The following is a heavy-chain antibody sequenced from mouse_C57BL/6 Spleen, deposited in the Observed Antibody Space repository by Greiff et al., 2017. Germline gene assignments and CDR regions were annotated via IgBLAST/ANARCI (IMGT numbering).Heavy chain of an antibody. CDR1: GFTFSSYA. Sequence: EVKLMESGGGLVKPGGSLKLSCAASGFTFSSYAMSWVRQTPEKRLEWVATISDGGSYTYYPDNVKGRFTISRDNAKNNLYLQMSHLKSEDTAMYYCARAPSYAMDYWGQGTSVTVSS. CDR3: ARAPSYAMDY. CDR2: ISDGGSYT. J-gene: IGHJ4*01. V-gene: IGHV5-4*03.